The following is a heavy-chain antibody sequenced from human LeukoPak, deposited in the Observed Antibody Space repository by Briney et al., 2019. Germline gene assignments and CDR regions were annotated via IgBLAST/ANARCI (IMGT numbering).Heavy chain of an antibody. CDR3: ARDLYSSGWTDAFDI. CDR2: ISYDGSNK. Sequence: PGGSLRLSCAASGFTFSSYAMHWVRQAPGKGLEWVAVISYDGSNKYYADSVKGRFTISRDNSKNTLYLQMNSLRAEDTAVYYCARDLYSSGWTDAFDIWGQGTMVTVSS. D-gene: IGHD6-19*01. J-gene: IGHJ3*02. V-gene: IGHV3-30-3*01. CDR1: GFTFSSYA.